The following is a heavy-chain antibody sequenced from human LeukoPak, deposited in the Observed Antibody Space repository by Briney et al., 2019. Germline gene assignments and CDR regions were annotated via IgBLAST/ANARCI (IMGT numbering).Heavy chain of an antibody. CDR2: MNPNSGNT. J-gene: IGHJ3*02. D-gene: IGHD3-22*01. CDR1: GYTFTSYD. V-gene: IGHV1-8*01. CDR3: ARADTMIVVERNRPGDAFDI. Sequence: ASVKVSCKASGYTFTSYDINWVRQATGQGLEWMGWMNPNSGNTGYAQKFQGRVTMTTDTSTSTAYMELRSLRSDDTAVYYCARADTMIVVERNRPGDAFDIWGQGTMVTVSS.